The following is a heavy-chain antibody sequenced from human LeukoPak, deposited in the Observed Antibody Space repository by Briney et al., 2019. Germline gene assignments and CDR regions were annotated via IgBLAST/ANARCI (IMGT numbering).Heavy chain of an antibody. CDR2: MNPNSGNA. J-gene: IGHJ4*02. V-gene: IGHV1-8*01. CDR3: ARGQKDIAAAGTTFDY. D-gene: IGHD6-13*01. CDR1: GYTLTSYD. Sequence: ASVKVSCKASGYTLTSYDINWVRQATGQGLEWMGWMNPNSGNAGYAQKFQGRVTMTRNTSISTAYMELSSLRSEDTAVYYCARGQKDIAAAGTTFDYWGQGTLVTVSS.